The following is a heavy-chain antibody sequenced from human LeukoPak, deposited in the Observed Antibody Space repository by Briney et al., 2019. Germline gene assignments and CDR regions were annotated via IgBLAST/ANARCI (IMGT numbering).Heavy chain of an antibody. CDR3: TTEGFNFWSGYNGMDV. V-gene: IGHV3-15*07. J-gene: IGHJ6*02. D-gene: IGHD3-3*01. CDR2: IKSKTDGGTT. CDR1: GFSFSDAW. Sequence: GGSLRLSCAASGFSFSDAWMNWVRQAPGKGLEWVGRIKSKTDGGTTDYAAPVKGRFTISRDDSKNTLYLQMNSLKTEDTAVYYCTTEGFNFWSGYNGMDVWGQGTTVTVSS.